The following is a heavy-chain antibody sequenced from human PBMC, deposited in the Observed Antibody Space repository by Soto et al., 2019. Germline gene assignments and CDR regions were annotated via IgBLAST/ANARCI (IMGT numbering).Heavy chain of an antibody. CDR3: ARHSSNFRYYIYDTVV. D-gene: IGHD6-19*01. Sequence: PGESLKISCKGSGYTFTDYWIGWVRQLPGKGLEWMGIIYPGDSDTRYSPSFQGHVTITVDKSTSTAYLQWNTLKASDTAMYYCARHSSNFRYYIYDTVVWGQGTTVNVSS. CDR2: IYPGDSDT. V-gene: IGHV5-51*01. CDR1: GYTFTDYW. J-gene: IGHJ6*02.